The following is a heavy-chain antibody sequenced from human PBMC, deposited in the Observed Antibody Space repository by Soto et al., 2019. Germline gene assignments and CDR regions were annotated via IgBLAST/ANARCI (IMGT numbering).Heavy chain of an antibody. CDR1: GFTFGSYA. CDR3: VKEGYMRSDWYGQFDY. Sequence: GGSLRLSCAASGFTFGSYAMSWVRQAPGKGLEWVSAISDTGENTYYADSVKGRFAISRDNSKNTLYLQMSSLRAEDTALYYCVKEGYMRSDWYGQFDYWGQGALVTVSS. J-gene: IGHJ4*02. V-gene: IGHV3-23*01. CDR2: ISDTGENT. D-gene: IGHD6-19*01.